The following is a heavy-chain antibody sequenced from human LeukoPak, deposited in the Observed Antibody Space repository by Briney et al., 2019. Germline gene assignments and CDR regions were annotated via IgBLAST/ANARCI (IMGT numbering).Heavy chain of an antibody. D-gene: IGHD3-3*01. V-gene: IGHV3-23*01. CDR3: AKARITIFGVVILPYFDY. Sequence: PGGSLRLSCAASGFTFSSYAMSWVRQAPGKGLEWVSAISGSGGSTYYADSVKGRFTISRDNSKNTLCLQMNSLRAEDTAVYYCAKARITIFGVVILPYFDYWGQGTLDTVSS. CDR1: GFTFSSYA. CDR2: ISGSGGST. J-gene: IGHJ4*02.